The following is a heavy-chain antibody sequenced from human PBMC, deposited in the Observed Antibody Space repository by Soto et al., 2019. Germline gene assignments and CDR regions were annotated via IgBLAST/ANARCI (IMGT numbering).Heavy chain of an antibody. J-gene: IGHJ5*02. CDR2: IYNSGNT. Sequence: QVQLQESGPGLAKPSQTLSLTCTVSGGSISGGDFYWSWIRQPPGKGLEWIGFIYNSGNTYYNPSLKSRVTISKNTSKNQLSLKLRSVTAADTDMYYCARVVVPAAIVTNWFDPWGQGTLVTVSS. CDR3: ARVVVPAAIVTNWFDP. CDR1: GGSISGGDFY. D-gene: IGHD2-2*01. V-gene: IGHV4-30-4*01.